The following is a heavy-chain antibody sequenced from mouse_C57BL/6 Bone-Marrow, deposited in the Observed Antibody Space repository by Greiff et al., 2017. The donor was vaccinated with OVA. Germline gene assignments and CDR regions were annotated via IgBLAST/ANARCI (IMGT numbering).Heavy chain of an antibody. Sequence: EVQLVESGGGLVQPGGSLKLSCAASGFTFSDYYMYWVRQTPEKRLEWVAYISNGGGSTYYPDTVKGRFTISRDTAKNTLYLQMSRLKSEDTAMYYCARQGDYWGQGTSVTVSS. CDR3: ARQGDY. V-gene: IGHV5-12*01. CDR2: ISNGGGST. J-gene: IGHJ4*01. CDR1: GFTFSDYY.